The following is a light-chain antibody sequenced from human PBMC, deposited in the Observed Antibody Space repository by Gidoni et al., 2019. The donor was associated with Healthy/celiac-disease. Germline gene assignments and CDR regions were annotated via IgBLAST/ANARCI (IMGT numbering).Light chain of an antibody. CDR3: NSRDSSGNHWV. Sequence: SYELTQDPAVSVALGQTVRITCQGDSLRSYYASWYQQKPGQAPLLVIYGKNNRPSGIPDRFSGSSSGNTASLTITGAQAEDEADYYCNSRDSSGNHWVFGGGTKLTVL. CDR2: GKN. V-gene: IGLV3-19*01. CDR1: SLRSYY. J-gene: IGLJ3*02.